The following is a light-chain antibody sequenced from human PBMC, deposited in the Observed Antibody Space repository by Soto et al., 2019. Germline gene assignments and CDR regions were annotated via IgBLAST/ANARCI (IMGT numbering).Light chain of an antibody. J-gene: IGKJ1*01. Sequence: EIVMTQSPAPLSVSPGEKVTLSCRASQSVSSNLAWYQQKPGQAPRLLLYGASTRATGIPARFSGSGSGTEFTLTISSLQSEDFEVYYCQQYNDWPLTFGQGTKVDIK. CDR1: QSVSSN. V-gene: IGKV3-15*01. CDR2: GAS. CDR3: QQYNDWPLT.